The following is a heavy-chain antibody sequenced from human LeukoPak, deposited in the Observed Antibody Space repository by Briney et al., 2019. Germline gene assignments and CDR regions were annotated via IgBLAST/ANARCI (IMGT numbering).Heavy chain of an antibody. D-gene: IGHD3-10*01. CDR3: ARGRSYYGSGSYSPGGWFDP. Sequence: SETLSLTCTVSGGSISSYYWSWIRQPPGKGLEWIGYIYYSGSTNYNPSPKSRVTISVDTSKNQFSLKLSSVTAADTAVYYCARGRSYYGSGSYSPGGWFDPWGQGTLVTVSS. J-gene: IGHJ5*02. V-gene: IGHV4-59*01. CDR2: IYYSGST. CDR1: GGSISSYY.